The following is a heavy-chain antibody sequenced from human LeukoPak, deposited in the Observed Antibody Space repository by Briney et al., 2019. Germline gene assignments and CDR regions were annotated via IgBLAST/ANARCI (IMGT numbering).Heavy chain of an antibody. CDR1: GFTFSSYG. D-gene: IGHD5-18*01. J-gene: IGHJ4*02. Sequence: GGSLRLSCVASGFTFSSYGMHWVRQAPGKGLEWVAVIWYDGSNKYYADSVKGRFTISRDNSKNTLYLQMNSLKPEDTAVYYCARDTAMVLFYFDYWGQGTLVTVSS. CDR3: ARDTAMVLFYFDY. V-gene: IGHV3-33*08. CDR2: IWYDGSNK.